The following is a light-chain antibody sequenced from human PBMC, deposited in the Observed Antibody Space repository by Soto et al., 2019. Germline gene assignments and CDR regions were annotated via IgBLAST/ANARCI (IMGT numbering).Light chain of an antibody. CDR1: NSDVGGFNY. Sequence: QSALTQPPSASGSPGQSVTISCTGTNSDVGGFNYVSWYQHHPGKAPKLMIYEVSYRPSGVSDRFSGSRSGNTASLTVSGLRTEDEADYYCSSYTTSSTLVFGTGTKLTVL. CDR2: EVS. CDR3: SSYTTSSTLV. V-gene: IGLV2-14*01. J-gene: IGLJ1*01.